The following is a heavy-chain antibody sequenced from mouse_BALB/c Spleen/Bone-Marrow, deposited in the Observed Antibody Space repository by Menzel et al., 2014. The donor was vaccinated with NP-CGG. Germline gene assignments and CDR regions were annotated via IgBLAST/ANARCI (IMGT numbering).Heavy chain of an antibody. CDR2: IDPANGNT. CDR3: ARWDDYATDY. CDR1: VFNIKDTY. V-gene: IGHV14-3*02. Sequence: VQLQESGVDLVKPGPSVKLSCTTSVFNIKDTYMHWVKQRPEQGLEWIGRIDPANGNTKYDPKFQGKAAITADTSSNTAYLQLSSLTSEDSAVYYCARWDDYATDYWGQGTPLTVSS. D-gene: IGHD2-4*01. J-gene: IGHJ2*01.